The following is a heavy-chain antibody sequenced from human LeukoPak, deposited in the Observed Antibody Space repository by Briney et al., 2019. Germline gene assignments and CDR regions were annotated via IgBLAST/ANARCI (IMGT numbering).Heavy chain of an antibody. J-gene: IGHJ4*02. V-gene: IGHV3-30*07. CDR1: GFTFSNYP. CDR3: ARDGAPDAHCSSTSCAIR. CDR2: IANDGRDK. Sequence: PGRSLGLSCAASGFTFSNYPMHWVRQAPGKGREWVAVIANDGRDKKYADSAKGRFTISRDNAKNSLYLQMNSLRAEDTAVYYCARDGAPDAHCSSTSCAIRWGQGTLVSVSS. D-gene: IGHD2-2*01.